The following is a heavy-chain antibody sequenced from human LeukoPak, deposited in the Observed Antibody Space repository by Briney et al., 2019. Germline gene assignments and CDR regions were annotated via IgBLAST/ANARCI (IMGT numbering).Heavy chain of an antibody. V-gene: IGHV1-69*05. CDR1: GGTFSSYA. CDR3: ARDKAAAGTNWFDP. CDR2: VIPIFGTA. Sequence: SVKVSCKASGGTFSSYAISWVRQAPGQGLEWMGGVIPIFGTANYAQKFQGRVTITTDESTSTAYMELSSLRSEDTAVYYCARDKAAAGTNWFDPWGQGTLVTVSS. J-gene: IGHJ5*02. D-gene: IGHD6-13*01.